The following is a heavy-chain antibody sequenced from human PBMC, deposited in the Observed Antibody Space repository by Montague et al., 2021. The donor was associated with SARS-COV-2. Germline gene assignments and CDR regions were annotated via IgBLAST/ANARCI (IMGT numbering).Heavy chain of an antibody. J-gene: IGHJ5*02. CDR3: ARLFFYCSSTSCYEARFDP. Sequence: SETLSLTCTVSGGSISSSSYYWGWIRQPPGKGLEWIGSIYYSGSTYYNPSLKSRVTISVDTSKNQFSLKLSSVTAADTAVYYCARLFFYCSSTSCYEARFDPWGQGTLVTVSS. D-gene: IGHD2-2*01. V-gene: IGHV4-39*01. CDR1: GGSISSSSYY. CDR2: IYYSGST.